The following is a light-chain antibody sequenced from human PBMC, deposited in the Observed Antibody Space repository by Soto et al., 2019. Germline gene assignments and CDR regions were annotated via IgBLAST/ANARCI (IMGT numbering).Light chain of an antibody. J-gene: IGLJ1*01. CDR3: SSFTSSTSCV. V-gene: IGLV2-14*03. CDR2: DVN. CDR1: SSDVGSYNS. Sequence: QSVLTQPASVSGSPGQSIAISCTGTSSDVGSYNSVSWYQQYPGKAPQLMIHDVNNRPSGISDRFSGSKSGNTASLTISGRPAEDEADYYCSSFTSSTSCVFGTGTKLTVL.